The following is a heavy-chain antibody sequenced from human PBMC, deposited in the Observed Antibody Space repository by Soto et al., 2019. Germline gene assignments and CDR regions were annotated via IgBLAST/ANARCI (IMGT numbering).Heavy chain of an antibody. J-gene: IGHJ4*02. CDR3: AKERDPLGSYHYFDY. D-gene: IGHD3-16*02. CDR1: GYTFSNYI. V-gene: IGHV1-18*04. CDR2: ISAYNGNT. Sequence: QVQLVQSGVELKKPGASVKVSCKASGYTFSNYIVIWVRQAPGQGLEWMGWISAYNGNTNYAQKFQDKITKTTDTSTSTINMELRSLTSDDTAVYFCAKERDPLGSYHYFDYWGQGTLVTVSS.